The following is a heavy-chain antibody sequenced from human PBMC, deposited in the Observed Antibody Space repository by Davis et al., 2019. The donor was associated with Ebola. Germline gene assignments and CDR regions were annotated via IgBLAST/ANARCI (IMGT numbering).Heavy chain of an antibody. J-gene: IGHJ5*02. D-gene: IGHD2-8*01. V-gene: IGHV1-3*01. CDR2: INAGNGNT. Sequence: AASVKVSCKASGYTFTSYAMHWVRQAPGQRLEWMGWINAGNGNTKYSQKFQERVTITRDMSTSTAYMELSSLRSDDTAVYYCAREWGGIVLMVSTGVGWVDPWGQGTLVTVSS. CDR1: GYTFTSYA. CDR3: AREWGGIVLMVSTGVGWVDP.